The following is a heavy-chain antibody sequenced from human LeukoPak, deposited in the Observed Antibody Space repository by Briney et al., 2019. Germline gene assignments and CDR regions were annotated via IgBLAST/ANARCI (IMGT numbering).Heavy chain of an antibody. CDR1: GGSISSYY. D-gene: IGHD5-12*01. V-gene: IGHV4-59*01. CDR3: ARGPYSGYDYRFDY. CDR2: IYYSGST. Sequence: PSETLSLTCTVSGGSISSYYWSWIRQPPGKGLEWIGYIYYSGSTNYNPSLKSRVTISVDTSKNQFSLKLSSVAAADTAVYYCARGPYSGYDYRFDYWGQGTLVTVSS. J-gene: IGHJ4*02.